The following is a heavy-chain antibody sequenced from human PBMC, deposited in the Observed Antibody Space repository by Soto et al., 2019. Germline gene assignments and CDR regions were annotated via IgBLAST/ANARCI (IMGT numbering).Heavy chain of an antibody. CDR1: GGSFNGDY. J-gene: IGHJ4*02. V-gene: IGHV4-34*01. Sequence: SEALSLTCAVYGGSFNGDYWSWIRQPPGKGLEWIGEVSHGEGTKYNPSLTSRVIISLDTSKSQFSLTLRSVTAADTAVYYCARGLDRAKTGYWGQGTPVTVSS. CDR3: ARGLDRAKTGY. D-gene: IGHD5-18*01. CDR2: VSHGEGT.